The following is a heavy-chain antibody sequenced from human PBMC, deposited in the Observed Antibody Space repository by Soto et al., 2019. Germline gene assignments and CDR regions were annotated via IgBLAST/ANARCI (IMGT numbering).Heavy chain of an antibody. CDR2: INHSGST. D-gene: IGHD6-13*01. Sequence: SETLSLTCAVYGGSFSGYYWSWIRQPPGKGLEWIGEINHSGSTNYNPSLKSRVTISVDTSKNQFSLKLSSVTAADTAVYYCARVLSSRGYNWLDPWGQGTLVTVSS. J-gene: IGHJ5*02. CDR3: ARVLSSRGYNWLDP. CDR1: GGSFSGYY. V-gene: IGHV4-34*01.